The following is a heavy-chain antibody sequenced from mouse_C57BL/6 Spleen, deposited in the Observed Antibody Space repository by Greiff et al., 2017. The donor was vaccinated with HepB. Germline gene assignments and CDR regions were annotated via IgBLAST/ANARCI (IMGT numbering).Heavy chain of an antibody. CDR1: GYSITSGYY. Sequence: EVKLQESGPGLVKPSQSLSLTCSVTGYSITSGYYWNWIRQFPGNKLEWMGYISYDGSNNYNPSLKNRISITRDTSKNQFFLKLNSVTTEDTATYYCARDHDGWYFDVWGTGTTVTVSS. CDR2: ISYDGSN. J-gene: IGHJ1*03. CDR3: ARDHDGWYFDV. V-gene: IGHV3-6*01.